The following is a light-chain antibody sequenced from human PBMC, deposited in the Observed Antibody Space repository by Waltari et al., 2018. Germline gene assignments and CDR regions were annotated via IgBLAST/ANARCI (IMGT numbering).Light chain of an antibody. CDR2: SSD. Sequence: QSVLTQPPSASGPPGQRVTIPCCGSASNIGGNLVNRYQQPPGTAPKRLIYSSDQRPSGVPDRFSGSKTGTSASLAISGLQSDDEADYFCASWDDSLNGHWVFGGGTKVTVL. V-gene: IGLV1-44*01. J-gene: IGLJ3*02. CDR3: ASWDDSLNGHWV. CDR1: ASNIGGNL.